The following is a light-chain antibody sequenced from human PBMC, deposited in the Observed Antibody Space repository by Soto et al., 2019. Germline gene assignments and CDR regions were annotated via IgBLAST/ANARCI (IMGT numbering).Light chain of an antibody. CDR1: QSVSSSY. CDR3: QQYGSSPYT. V-gene: IGKV3-20*01. CDR2: GAS. J-gene: IGKJ2*01. Sequence: EIVLTQSPGTLSFSPGERATLSCRASQSVSSSYLAWYQQKPGQAPRLLIYGASSRATGIPDRFSGSGSGTDCTLTISRLEPEDFAVYYWQQYGSSPYTFGQGTKLEIK.